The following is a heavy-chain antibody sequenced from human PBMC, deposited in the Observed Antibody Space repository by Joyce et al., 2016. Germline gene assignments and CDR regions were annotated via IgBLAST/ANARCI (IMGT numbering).Heavy chain of an antibody. CDR1: GYTFTGHT. CDR2: LNAGNGNT. Sequence: QVQLVQSGAEVKKPGAAVKVSCKASGYTFTGHTIHWVRQAPGQSLEWMGWLNAGNGNTRFSQKFQGRVTVSRHTSANTAYMEVSSLRSEATAVYNCARGSAALTYFDFWGQGTLVTVSS. J-gene: IGHJ4*02. D-gene: IGHD3-10*01. CDR3: ARGSAALTYFDF. V-gene: IGHV1-3*01.